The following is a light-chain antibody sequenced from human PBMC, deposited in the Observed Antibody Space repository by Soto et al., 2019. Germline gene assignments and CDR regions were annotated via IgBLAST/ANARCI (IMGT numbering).Light chain of an antibody. CDR3: SSYTNINTRACV. CDR2: GST. Sequence: QSVLSQPPSVSGAPGQRVTISCTGSSSNIGAGYDAHWFQQVPGTAPKLLIYGSTNRPSGVPDRFSGSKSGTSASLAITGLQAEDEAEYYCSSYTNINTRACVFGTGTKLTVL. CDR1: SSNIGAGYD. V-gene: IGLV1-40*01. J-gene: IGLJ1*01.